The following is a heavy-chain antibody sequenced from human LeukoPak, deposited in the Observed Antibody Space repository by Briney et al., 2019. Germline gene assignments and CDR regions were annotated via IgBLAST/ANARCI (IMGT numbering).Heavy chain of an antibody. CDR3: ARAAVTAARFFDY. D-gene: IGHD6-6*01. CDR2: ISSSSSYI. Sequence: GGTLRLSCAASGFTFSSYSMNWVRQALGKGLEWVSSISSSSSYIYYADSVKGRFTISRDNAKNSLYLQMNSLRAEDTAVYYCARAAVTAARFFDYWGQGTLVTVSS. V-gene: IGHV3-21*01. J-gene: IGHJ4*02. CDR1: GFTFSSYS.